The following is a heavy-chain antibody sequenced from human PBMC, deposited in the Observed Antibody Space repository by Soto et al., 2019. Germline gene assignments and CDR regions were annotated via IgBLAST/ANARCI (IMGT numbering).Heavy chain of an antibody. D-gene: IGHD6-19*01. CDR1: GFTFSSYA. J-gene: IGHJ4*02. CDR2: MSYDGSNK. CDR3: ARDKSPYISVWHNRHFVY. Sequence: QVQLVESGGGVVQPGRSLRLSCAASGFTFSSYAMHWVRQAPGKGLEWVAVMSYDGSNKYYADSVKGRFTISRDNSKNTLYLQMNSLRADDTTVYYCARDKSPYISVWHNRHFVYWGPGTLVTVSS. V-gene: IGHV3-30-3*01.